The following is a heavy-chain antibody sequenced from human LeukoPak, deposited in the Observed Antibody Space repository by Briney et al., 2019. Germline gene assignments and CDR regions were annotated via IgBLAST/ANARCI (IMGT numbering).Heavy chain of an antibody. J-gene: IGHJ4*02. D-gene: IGHD3-10*01. CDR1: GFTFSSYW. Sequence: GGSLRLSCAASGFTFSSYWMRWVRQAPGKGLEGVANIKNDGSEEYYVDSVKGGFTISRDNAKNSLFLQMNSLTVEDTAVYYCARAIRGSAVDTGDRWGQGTLVTVSS. CDR2: IKNDGSEE. V-gene: IGHV3-7*01. CDR3: ARAIRGSAVDTGDR.